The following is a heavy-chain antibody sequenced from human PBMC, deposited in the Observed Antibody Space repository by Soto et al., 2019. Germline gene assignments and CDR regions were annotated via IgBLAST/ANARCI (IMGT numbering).Heavy chain of an antibody. V-gene: IGHV2-5*02. D-gene: IGHD1-20*01. CDR1: GFSLSTTGVG. Sequence: QITLKESGPTLVKPTQTLTLTCSCSGFSLSTTGVGVGWIRQPPGKALEWLGFAYWDDDNRYSPSLKSRLTITKDTSGNQVVLTMTNMDPVDTATYFCAHRRGGYNWDDAHFDYWGQGTLVTVSS. CDR3: AHRRGGYNWDDAHFDY. J-gene: IGHJ4*02. CDR2: AYWDDDN.